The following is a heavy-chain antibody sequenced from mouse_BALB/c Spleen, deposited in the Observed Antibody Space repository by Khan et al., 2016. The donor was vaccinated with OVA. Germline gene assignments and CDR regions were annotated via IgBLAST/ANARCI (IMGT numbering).Heavy chain of an antibody. J-gene: IGHJ4*01. CDR3: ARQPYCYNNIMSY. Sequence: VELVESGPGLAAPSQSLSITCTISGFSLTNYGVHWVRQPPGKGLEWLAVIWSDGTTTYNSALKSRLTITKDNSQSQVFLKMNSLQTDDTAIYFCARQPYCYNNIMSYWGQGTSVTVSS. CDR1: GFSLTNYG. D-gene: IGHD1-3*01. CDR2: IWSDGTT. V-gene: IGHV2-6-1*01.